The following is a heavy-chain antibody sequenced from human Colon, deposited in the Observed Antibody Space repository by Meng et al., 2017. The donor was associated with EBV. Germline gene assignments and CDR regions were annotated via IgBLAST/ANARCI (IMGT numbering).Heavy chain of an antibody. J-gene: IGHJ4*02. Sequence: QGQGQGAGPGLWAPSGTLSLTCAVSGASTSSNNWWSWVRQPPGKGLEWIGEIYHGGNTNYNPSLKSRVTISVDRSNDQFSLSLSSVTAADTAVYYCARGNAYNAPSFDYWGQGTLVTVSS. CDR2: IYHGGNT. V-gene: IGHV4-4*02. D-gene: IGHD5-24*01. CDR1: GASTSSNNW. CDR3: ARGNAYNAPSFDY.